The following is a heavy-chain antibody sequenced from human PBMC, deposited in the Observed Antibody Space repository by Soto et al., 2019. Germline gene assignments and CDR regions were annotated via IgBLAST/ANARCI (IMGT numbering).Heavy chain of an antibody. CDR1: GVTFSSYA. CDR3: VRGRDGHNSYYINH. J-gene: IGHJ4*02. Sequence: QVELVQSGAEVKKPGSSVKVSCKASGVTFSSYAINWVRQAPGQRLEWIGGIIPIIDTTNYAQKFQGRVKVTTDESTRTTYMELRSLKSEDTAVYYCVRGRDGHNSYYINHWGPGTQVAVSS. CDR2: IIPIIDTT. V-gene: IGHV1-69*01.